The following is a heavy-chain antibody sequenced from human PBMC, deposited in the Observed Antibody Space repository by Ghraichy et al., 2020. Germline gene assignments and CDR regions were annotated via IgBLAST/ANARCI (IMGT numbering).Heavy chain of an antibody. Sequence: GESLNISCAASGFTFSSYSMDWVRQAPGKGLELVSHISSSSSNKFYTDSVKGRFTISRDNAKNSLYLQMNSLRDEDTAVYYCARASTVVRFYYYAAMDVWGQGTTVTVSS. J-gene: IGHJ6*02. D-gene: IGHD4-23*01. V-gene: IGHV3-48*02. CDR2: ISSSSSNK. CDR3: ARASTVVRFYYYAAMDV. CDR1: GFTFSSYS.